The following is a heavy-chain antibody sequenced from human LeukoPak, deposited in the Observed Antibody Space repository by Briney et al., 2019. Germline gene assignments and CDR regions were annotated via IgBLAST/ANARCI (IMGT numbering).Heavy chain of an antibody. J-gene: IGHJ1*01. CDR1: GFTFCDYA. CDR3: TRDQGYCSGGSCYSYYFQH. D-gene: IGHD2-15*01. Sequence: GGSLRLSCTASGFTFCDYAMSWVRQAPGKGLEWVGFIRSKAYGGTTEYAASVKGRFTISRDDSKSIAYLQMNSLKTEDTAVYYCTRDQGYCSGGSCYSYYFQHWGQGTLVTVSS. CDR2: IRSKAYGGTT. V-gene: IGHV3-49*04.